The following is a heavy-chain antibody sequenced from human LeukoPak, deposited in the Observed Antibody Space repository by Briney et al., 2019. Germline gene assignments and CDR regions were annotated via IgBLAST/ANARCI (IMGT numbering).Heavy chain of an antibody. Sequence: ASVKVSCKASGYTFTSYGISWVRQAPGQGLEWMGWISAYNGNTNYAQKLQGRVTMTTDTSTSTAYMELRSLRSDDTAVYYCARDPTIYAIVDKSVADYWGQGTLVTVSS. D-gene: IGHD1-26*01. CDR2: ISAYNGNT. J-gene: IGHJ4*02. CDR3: ARDPTIYAIVDKSVADY. CDR1: GYTFTSYG. V-gene: IGHV1-18*01.